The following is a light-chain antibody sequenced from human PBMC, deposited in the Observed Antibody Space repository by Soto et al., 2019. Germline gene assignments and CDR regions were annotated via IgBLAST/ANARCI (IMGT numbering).Light chain of an antibody. CDR3: QQYGSSQS. CDR2: DSS. V-gene: IGKV3-11*01. CDR1: QSVSSY. Sequence: EIVLTQSPATLSLSPGERATLSCTASQSVSSYLAWYQQKPGQAPRLLIYDSSNRATGIPVRFSGSGSGTDFTLTIDSLEAEDVAVYYCQQYGSSQSFGQGTRLEI. J-gene: IGKJ5*01.